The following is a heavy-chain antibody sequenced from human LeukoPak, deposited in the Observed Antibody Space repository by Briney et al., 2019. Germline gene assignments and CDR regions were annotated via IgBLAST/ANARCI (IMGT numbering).Heavy chain of an antibody. J-gene: IGHJ4*02. V-gene: IGHV3-53*01. CDR1: GFTVSSNY. D-gene: IGHD3-22*01. Sequence: GGSLRLSCAVSGFTVSSNYMGWVRQAPGKGLEWVSAIYSGGSTYHADSVKGRFTISRDNAKNSLYLQMNSLRAEDTAVYYCARPQYYYDSSGYSHWGQGTPVTVSS. CDR2: IYSGGST. CDR3: ARPQYYYDSSGYSH.